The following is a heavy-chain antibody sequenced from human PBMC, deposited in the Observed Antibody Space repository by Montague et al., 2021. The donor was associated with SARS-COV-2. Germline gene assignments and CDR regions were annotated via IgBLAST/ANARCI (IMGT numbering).Heavy chain of an antibody. CDR2: VRDTGTT. Sequence: SETLSLTCGVSGASIMGHHWSWVRKPPGRGLEWIGDVRDTGTTNYNPSLHNRITISIDTSEGQFSLRLTSVTAADTAVYYCARFFRVGTSSAFDRWGQGIPVTVSS. CDR3: ARFFRVGTSSAFDR. V-gene: IGHV4-59*08. J-gene: IGHJ4*02. D-gene: IGHD3-10*01. CDR1: GASIMGHH.